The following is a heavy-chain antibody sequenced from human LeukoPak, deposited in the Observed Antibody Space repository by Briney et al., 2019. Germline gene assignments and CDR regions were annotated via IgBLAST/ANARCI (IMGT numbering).Heavy chain of an antibody. CDR3: ARDKSSVWVRGVIADNYYYYYGMDV. CDR2: ISAHNGNT. Sequence: ASVKVSCKASGYTFTSYGMSWVRQAPGQGLEWMGWISAHNGNTNYAQKLQGRVTMTTDTSTSTAYMELRSLRSDDTAVYYCARDKSSVWVRGVIADNYYYYYGMDVWGQGTTVTVSS. CDR1: GYTFTSYG. J-gene: IGHJ6*02. V-gene: IGHV1-18*01. D-gene: IGHD3-10*01.